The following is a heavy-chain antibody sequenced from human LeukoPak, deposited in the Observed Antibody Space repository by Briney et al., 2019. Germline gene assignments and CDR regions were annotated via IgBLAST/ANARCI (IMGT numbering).Heavy chain of an antibody. CDR1: GFTLSDYG. CDR3: ARDIWNDGNYYMDV. Sequence: TGGSLRLSCTASGFTLSDYGMHWVRQAPGKGLEWVALIWSGGGTGLYADSVKGRFTISRDTSMLYLQMNSLRVEDTAVYYCARDIWNDGNYYMDVWGKGTTVTVSS. V-gene: IGHV3-33*01. J-gene: IGHJ6*03. D-gene: IGHD1-1*01. CDR2: IWSGGGTG.